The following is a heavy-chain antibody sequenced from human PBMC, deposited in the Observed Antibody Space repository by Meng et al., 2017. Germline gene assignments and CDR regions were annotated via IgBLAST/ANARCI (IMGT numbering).Heavy chain of an antibody. D-gene: IGHD6-19*01. Sequence: GESLKISCAASGFTFSSYWMSWVRQAPGEGLEWVPNIKEDGSEKYYVDSVKGRFTISRDNAKNSLYLQMNSLRAEDTAVYYCARCSSGWYDDAFDIWGHGTMVTVSS. CDR1: GFTFSSYW. CDR3: ARCSSGWYDDAFDI. J-gene: IGHJ3*02. V-gene: IGHV3-7*01. CDR2: IKEDGSEK.